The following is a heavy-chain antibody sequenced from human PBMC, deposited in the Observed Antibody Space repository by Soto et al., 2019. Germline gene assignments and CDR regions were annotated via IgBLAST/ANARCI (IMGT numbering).Heavy chain of an antibody. D-gene: IGHD6-13*01. CDR2: ISGSGITT. J-gene: IGHJ4*02. CDR1: GFTFSSYA. V-gene: IGHV3-23*01. CDR3: AKRGGVAAGTGYFDY. Sequence: EVQLLESGGGLVQPGGSLRLSCAASGFTFSSYAMSWVRQAPGKGLEWVSAISGSGITTYYADSVKGRFTISRDNSKNTLYRQMNSLRAEDTAVYYCAKRGGVAAGTGYFDYWGQGTLVTVSS.